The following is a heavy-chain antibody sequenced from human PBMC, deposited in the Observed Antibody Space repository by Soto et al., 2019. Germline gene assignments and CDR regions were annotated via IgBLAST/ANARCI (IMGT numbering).Heavy chain of an antibody. CDR1: GFTFSIYW. D-gene: IGHD4-4*01. CDR2: IKQDGSEK. CDR3: AREIKTTAIKYYYYGMDV. V-gene: IGHV3-7*01. Sequence: GGSLRLSCAASGFTFSIYWMNWGRQAPGKGLEWVANIKQDGSEKYYVDPVKGRFTISRDNAKNSLYLQMNSLRAEDTAVYYCAREIKTTAIKYYYYGMDVWGQGTTVTVSS. J-gene: IGHJ6*02.